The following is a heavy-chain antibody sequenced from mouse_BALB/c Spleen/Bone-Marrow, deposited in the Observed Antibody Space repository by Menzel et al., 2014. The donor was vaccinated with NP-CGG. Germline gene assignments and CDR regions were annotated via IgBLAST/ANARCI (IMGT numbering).Heavy chain of an antibody. J-gene: IGHJ4*01. CDR3: ARWDYAMDY. Sequence: VQLQQSGAELVRPGTSVKVSCKASGYAFTNYLIEWVKQRPGQGLEWIGVINPGSGGTNYNEEFKGKATLTADKSSSTAFMQLSSLTSDDSAVYFCARWDYAMDYWGQGTSVTASS. V-gene: IGHV1-54*01. CDR1: GYAFTNYL. CDR2: INPGSGGT.